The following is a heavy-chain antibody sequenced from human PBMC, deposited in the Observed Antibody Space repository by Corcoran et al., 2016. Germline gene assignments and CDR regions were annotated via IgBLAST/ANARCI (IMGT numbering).Heavy chain of an antibody. Sequence: QVQLQQSGPGLVKPSQTLSLTCAISGDSVSSNSAAWNWIRQSPSRGLEWLGRTYYRSKWYNDYAVSVKSRITINPDTSKNQFSLQLNSVTPEATAVYYCARSLPPGPLSVRGVGAFDIWGQGTMVTVSS. J-gene: IGHJ3*02. CDR1: GDSVSSNSAA. V-gene: IGHV6-1*01. CDR3: ARSLPPGPLSVRGVGAFDI. D-gene: IGHD3-10*02. CDR2: TYYRSKWYN.